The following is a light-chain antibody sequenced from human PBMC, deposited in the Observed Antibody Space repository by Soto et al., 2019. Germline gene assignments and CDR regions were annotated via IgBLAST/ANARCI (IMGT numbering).Light chain of an antibody. V-gene: IGKV3-15*01. Sequence: QSPATRSVSRGDVAMLSCLVSQSVSSNLAWYQQKPGQAPRLLIYGASTGATGIPARFSGSVSGTEFTFTISSLQCEYFAIYFCIEYKYWRPKAFGQGTRLEIK. CDR1: QSVSSN. CDR3: IEYKYWRPKA. CDR2: GAS. J-gene: IGKJ5*01.